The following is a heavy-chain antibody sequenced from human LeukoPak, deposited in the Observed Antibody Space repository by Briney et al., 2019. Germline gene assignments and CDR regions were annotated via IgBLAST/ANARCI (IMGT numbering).Heavy chain of an antibody. V-gene: IGHV3-21*01. CDR2: ISSSSSYI. J-gene: IGHJ4*02. CDR3: ASPRYSYGVPTDY. D-gene: IGHD5-24*01. Sequence: GGSLRLSCAASGFTFSSYSMNWVRQAPGMGLEWVSSISSSSSYIYYADSVKGRFTISRDNAKNSLYLQMNSLRAEDTAVYYCASPRYSYGVPTDYWGQGTLVTVSS. CDR1: GFTFSSYS.